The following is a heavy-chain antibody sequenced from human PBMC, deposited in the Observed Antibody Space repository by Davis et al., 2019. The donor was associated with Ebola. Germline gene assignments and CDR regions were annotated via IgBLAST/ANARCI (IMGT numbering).Heavy chain of an antibody. CDR1: GHSFYNYW. J-gene: IGHJ4*02. CDR3: GGAGIDNNGWPYYFNY. CDR2: IFPADSDT. V-gene: IGHV5-51*01. Sequence: GGSLRPSCQGSGHSFYNYWIGWVRQLPGKGLEWMGIIFPADSDTRYGPSFEGQVTMSADKSISTVYLQWSSLKASDTAMYYCGGAGIDNNGWPYYFNYWGQGTLVTVSS. D-gene: IGHD6-19*01.